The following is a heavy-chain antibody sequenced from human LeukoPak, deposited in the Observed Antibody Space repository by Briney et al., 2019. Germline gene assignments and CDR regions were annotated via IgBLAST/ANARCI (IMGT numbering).Heavy chain of an antibody. Sequence: GALVKVSCKASGYTFTSYDINWVRQAPGQGLEWMGWISAYNGNTNFAQNLRGRVTLTTDTFTSTAYMELKSLRSDDTAVYFCARYDSSGYSDYWGQGTLVTVSS. V-gene: IGHV1-18*01. CDR2: ISAYNGNT. J-gene: IGHJ4*02. CDR1: GYTFTSYD. D-gene: IGHD3-22*01. CDR3: ARYDSSGYSDY.